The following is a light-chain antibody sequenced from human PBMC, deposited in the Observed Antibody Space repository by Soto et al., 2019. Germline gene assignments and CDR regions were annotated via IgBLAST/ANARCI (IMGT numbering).Light chain of an antibody. CDR3: QQRYSAPWT. CDR2: TTS. J-gene: IGKJ1*01. CDR1: QSISKY. Sequence: DIQMTQSPSSLSASVGDRVTVTCRASQSISKYLNWYQQRPGKSPKLLVYTTSNLPGGVPSRFSGSGYGTDFTLTISGLQPEDSATYYCQQRYSAPWTFGQGTKVEI. V-gene: IGKV1-39*01.